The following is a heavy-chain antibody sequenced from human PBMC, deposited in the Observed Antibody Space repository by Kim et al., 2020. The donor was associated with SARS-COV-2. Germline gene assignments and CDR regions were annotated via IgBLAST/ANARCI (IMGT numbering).Heavy chain of an antibody. Sequence: GRFTISRDNAKNSLYLQMNSLRAEDTAVYCCARARARIAIFGVLPPGFDYWGQGTLVTVSS. J-gene: IGHJ4*02. V-gene: IGHV3-7*04. D-gene: IGHD3-3*01. CDR3: ARARARIAIFGVLPPGFDY.